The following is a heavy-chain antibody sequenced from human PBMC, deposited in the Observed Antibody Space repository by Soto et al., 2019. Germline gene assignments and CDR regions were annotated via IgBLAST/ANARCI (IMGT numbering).Heavy chain of an antibody. J-gene: IGHJ6*02. Sequence: SETLSLTCTVFGDSISSYYWSWIRQPPGKGLEWIGYIYYSGSTNYHPSLKRRVIISVDTSKNQFSLKLSSVTAADTAVYYCARARYNWNYGEYYYGMDVWGQGTTVTVSS. D-gene: IGHD1-7*01. CDR1: GDSISSYY. CDR3: ARARYNWNYGEYYYGMDV. V-gene: IGHV4-59*01. CDR2: IYYSGST.